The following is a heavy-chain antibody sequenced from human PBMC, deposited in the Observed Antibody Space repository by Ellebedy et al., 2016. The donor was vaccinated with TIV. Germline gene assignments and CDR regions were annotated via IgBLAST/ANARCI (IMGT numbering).Heavy chain of an antibody. J-gene: IGHJ4*02. D-gene: IGHD2-15*01. CDR2: IAHDGSNK. Sequence: GGSLRLXXAASGFTFSSYAMHWVRQAPGKGLEWVAVIAHDGSNKFYADSVKGRFTISRDNSKNTLHLQMNSLRTEDTAMYYCAREILWPILVDTPFDYWGQGTLVTVSS. V-gene: IGHV3-30-3*01. CDR3: AREILWPILVDTPFDY. CDR1: GFTFSSYA.